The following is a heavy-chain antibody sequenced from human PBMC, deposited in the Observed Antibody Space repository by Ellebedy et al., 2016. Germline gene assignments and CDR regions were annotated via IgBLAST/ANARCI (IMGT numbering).Heavy chain of an antibody. CDR3: AKDSVLLWFGELFSLDYFDY. CDR1: GFTFSSYA. D-gene: IGHD3-10*01. CDR2: ISGSGGST. J-gene: IGHJ4*02. Sequence: GESLKISXAASGFTFSSYAMSWVRQAPGKGLEWVSAISGSGGSTYYADSVKGRFTISRDNSKNTLYLQMNSPRAEDTAVYYCAKDSVLLWFGELFSLDYFDYWGQGTLVTVSS. V-gene: IGHV3-23*01.